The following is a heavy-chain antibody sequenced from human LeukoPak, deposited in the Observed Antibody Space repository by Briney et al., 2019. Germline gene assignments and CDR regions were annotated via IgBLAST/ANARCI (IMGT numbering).Heavy chain of an antibody. CDR1: GFTFSSYS. D-gene: IGHD3-9*01. J-gene: IGHJ4*02. CDR3: ARVHYDILTGYSRDFDY. CDR2: ISSSSSYI. V-gene: IGHV3-21*01. Sequence: GGSLRLSCAASGFTFSSYSMNWVRQAPGKGLEWVSSISSSSSYIYYADSVKGGFTISRDNAKNSLYLQMNSLRAEDTAVYYCARVHYDILTGYSRDFDYWGQGTLVTVSS.